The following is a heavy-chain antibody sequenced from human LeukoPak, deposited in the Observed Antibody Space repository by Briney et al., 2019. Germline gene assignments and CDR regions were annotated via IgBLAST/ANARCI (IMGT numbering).Heavy chain of an antibody. Sequence: ASVKVSRKASGYTFTGYYMHWVRQAPGQGLEWMGIINPSGGSTSYAQKFQGRVTMTRDTSTSTVYMELSSLRSEDTAVYYCARSDYGDYTDFDYWGQGTLVTVSS. D-gene: IGHD4-17*01. V-gene: IGHV1-46*01. CDR1: GYTFTGYY. J-gene: IGHJ4*02. CDR2: INPSGGST. CDR3: ARSDYGDYTDFDY.